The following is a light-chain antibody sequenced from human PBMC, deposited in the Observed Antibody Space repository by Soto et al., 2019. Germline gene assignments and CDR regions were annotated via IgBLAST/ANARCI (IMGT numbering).Light chain of an antibody. Sequence: DIQMAQSPSSVSALVGDRVAVTCRASQDITTWLAWYQKKPGEAPRLLIYAASSLYSGVPTRFSGSGTGTEFTLTISNLQPEDSAIYYCQQVKGFPLTFGGGTKVDIK. CDR1: QDITTW. CDR3: QQVKGFPLT. CDR2: AAS. J-gene: IGKJ4*01. V-gene: IGKV1-12*01.